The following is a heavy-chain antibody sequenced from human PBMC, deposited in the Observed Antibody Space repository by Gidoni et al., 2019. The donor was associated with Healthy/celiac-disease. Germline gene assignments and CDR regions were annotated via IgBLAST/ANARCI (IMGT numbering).Heavy chain of an antibody. Sequence: QVQLVQSGAEVKKPGSSVKVSCKASVGTFRIYAISCVRQAPGQGLDGMGGIIPIVGTANYAQKCLGRVTITADDSTSTAYMELSSRGSEDTAVYYCARTRCAVGATTADDAFDIWGQGTMVTVSS. D-gene: IGHD1-26*01. CDR3: ARTRCAVGATTADDAFDI. V-gene: IGHV1-69*01. CDR1: VGTFRIYA. J-gene: IGHJ3*02. CDR2: IIPIVGTA.